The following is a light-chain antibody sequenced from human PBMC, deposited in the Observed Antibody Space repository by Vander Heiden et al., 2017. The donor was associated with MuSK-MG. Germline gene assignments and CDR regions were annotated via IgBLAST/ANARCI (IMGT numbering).Light chain of an antibody. J-gene: IGLJ1*01. V-gene: IGLV2-14*01. CDR2: EVS. Sequence: QSALTQPASVSGSPGQSITISCTGTSSDVGNYNYVSWYQQHPGKAPKLMIYEVSNRPSGVSNRFSGSKSGNTASLSISGLQAEDEADYYCSSYTSSSTYVLGTGTKVT. CDR1: SSDVGNYNY. CDR3: SSYTSSSTYV.